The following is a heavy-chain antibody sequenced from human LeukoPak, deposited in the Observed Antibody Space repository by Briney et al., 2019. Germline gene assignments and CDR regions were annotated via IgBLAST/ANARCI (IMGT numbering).Heavy chain of an antibody. Sequence: SETLSLTCTVSGGSISSSSYYWGWIRQPPGKGLEWIGCIYYSGSTYYNPSLKSRVTISVDTSKNQFSLKLSSVTAADTAVYYCAREGISITGTTTSNFDYWGQGTLVTVSS. V-gene: IGHV4-39*07. CDR2: IYYSGST. J-gene: IGHJ4*02. CDR3: AREGISITGTTTSNFDY. D-gene: IGHD1-7*01. CDR1: GGSISSSSYY.